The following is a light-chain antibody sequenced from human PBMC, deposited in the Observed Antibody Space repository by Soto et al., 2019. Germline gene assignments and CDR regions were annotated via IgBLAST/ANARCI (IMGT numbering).Light chain of an antibody. Sequence: SYELTQPPSVSVSPGQTASITCSGAKLGDKYACWYQQKPGQSPVLVIYQDSKRPSGIPERFSGSNSGNTATLTISGTQAMDEADYYCQAWDSSFGGGTQLTVL. V-gene: IGLV3-1*01. CDR2: QDS. CDR3: QAWDSS. J-gene: IGLJ2*01. CDR1: KLGDKY.